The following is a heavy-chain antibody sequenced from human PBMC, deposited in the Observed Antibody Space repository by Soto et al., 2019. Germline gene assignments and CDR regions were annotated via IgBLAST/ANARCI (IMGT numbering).Heavy chain of an antibody. CDR3: AREEAGDLSGYWYFDL. Sequence: KQSQTLSLTCAISGDSVSSNSAAWNWIRQSPSRGLEWLGRTYYRSKGYNDYAVSVKSRITINPDTSKNQFSLQLNSVTPEDTAVYYCAREEAGDLSGYWYFDLWGRSTLVTVSS. J-gene: IGHJ2*01. D-gene: IGHD7-27*01. CDR2: TYYRSKGYN. V-gene: IGHV6-1*01. CDR1: GDSVSSNSAA.